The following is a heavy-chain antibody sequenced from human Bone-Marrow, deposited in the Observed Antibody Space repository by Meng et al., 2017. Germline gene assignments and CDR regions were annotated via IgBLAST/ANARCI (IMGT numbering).Heavy chain of an antibody. Sequence: SETLSLTCTVSGGSISSYYWSWIRQPPGKGLEWIGYIYYSGSTNYNPSLKSRVTISVDTSKNQFSLKLSSVTAADTAVYYCARDLFYYYGSGTNPYYYYGMDVWGQGTTVTVSS. V-gene: IGHV4-59*12. D-gene: IGHD3-10*01. CDR3: ARDLFYYYGSGTNPYYYYGMDV. CDR1: GGSISSYY. CDR2: IYYSGST. J-gene: IGHJ6*02.